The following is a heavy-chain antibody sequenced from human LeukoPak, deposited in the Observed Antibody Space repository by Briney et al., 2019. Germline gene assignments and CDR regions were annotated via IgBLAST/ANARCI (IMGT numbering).Heavy chain of an antibody. Sequence: SETLSLTCTVSGGSISSSSYYWGWIRQPPGKGLEWIGSIYYSGRTYYNPSLKSRVTISVDTSKNQFSLKLSSVTAADTAVYYCARLAHDYGGIYYMDVWGKGTTVTVSS. V-gene: IGHV4-39*01. D-gene: IGHD4-23*01. CDR1: GGSISSSSYY. J-gene: IGHJ6*03. CDR2: IYYSGRT. CDR3: ARLAHDYGGIYYMDV.